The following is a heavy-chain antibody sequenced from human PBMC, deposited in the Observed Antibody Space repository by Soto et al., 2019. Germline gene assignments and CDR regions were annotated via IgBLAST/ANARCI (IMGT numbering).Heavy chain of an antibody. D-gene: IGHD3-10*01. Sequence: WGSLRLSCAAFGFTVIGKKYVALFRQAPGKGLEWVSALYDLDGTYYADSVKGRFTTSSDSSRTTVYLQMNDLRPDDTAVYSCATWHLREHAYDIWGQGTTVTVSS. CDR3: ATWHLREHAYDI. CDR2: LYDLDGT. CDR1: GFTVIGKKY. V-gene: IGHV3-53*01. J-gene: IGHJ3*02.